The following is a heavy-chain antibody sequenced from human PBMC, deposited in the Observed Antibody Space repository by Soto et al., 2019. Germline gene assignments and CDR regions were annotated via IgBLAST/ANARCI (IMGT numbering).Heavy chain of an antibody. CDR1: GFTFSSYG. J-gene: IGHJ6*02. CDR3: AKEPQYSSGWYLNYYYGMDV. CDR2: ISYDGSNK. D-gene: IGHD6-19*01. Sequence: QVQLVESGGGVVQPGRSLRLSCAASGFTFSSYGMHWVRQAPGKGLEWVAVISYDGSNKYYADSVKGRFTISRDNSKNTLYLQMNSLRAEDTAVYYCAKEPQYSSGWYLNYYYGMDVWGQGTTVTVSS. V-gene: IGHV3-30*18.